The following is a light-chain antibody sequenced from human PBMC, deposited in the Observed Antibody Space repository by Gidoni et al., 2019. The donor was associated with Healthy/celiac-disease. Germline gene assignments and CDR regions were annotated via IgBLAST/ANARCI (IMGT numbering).Light chain of an antibody. J-gene: IGKJ4*01. CDR1: QDISNY. CDR2: DAS. Sequence: NQMTQSPSSLSASVGDRVTITCQASQDISNYLNWYQQKPGKAPKLLIYDASNLETGVPSRFSGSGSGTDFTFTISSLQPEDIATYYCQQYDNLLLTFGGGTKA. CDR3: QQYDNLLLT. V-gene: IGKV1-33*01.